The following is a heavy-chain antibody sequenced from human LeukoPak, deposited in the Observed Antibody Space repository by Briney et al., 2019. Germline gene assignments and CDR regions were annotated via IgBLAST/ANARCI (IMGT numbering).Heavy chain of an antibody. CDR3: AKSVGYGIASASGSYYSN. V-gene: IGHV3-30-3*02. Sequence: GGSLRLSCAASGFTFSSYAMHWVRQAPGKGLEGVAVISYDGSNKYYADSVKGRFTISRDNSKNTLYLQMNSLRAEDTAVYYCAKSVGYGIASASGSYYSNWGQGTLVTVSS. CDR1: GFTFSSYA. J-gene: IGHJ4*02. D-gene: IGHD3-10*01. CDR2: ISYDGSNK.